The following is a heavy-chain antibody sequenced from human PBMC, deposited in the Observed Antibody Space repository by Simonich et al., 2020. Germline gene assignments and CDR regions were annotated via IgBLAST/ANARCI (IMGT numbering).Heavy chain of an antibody. J-gene: IGHJ6*02. CDR2: ISRSGSTI. D-gene: IGHD6-6*01. CDR1: GFTFSSYE. CDR3: ARDFRLQLVEIGTYYNYGMDV. Sequence: EVQLVESGGGLVQPGGSLRLSCAASGFTFSSYEMNWVRQARGNGLEWVSYISRSGSTIYYADSVKGRFPISRDNAKNSLYLQMNSLRAEDTAVYYCARDFRLQLVEIGTYYNYGMDVWGQGTTVTVSS. V-gene: IGHV3-48*03.